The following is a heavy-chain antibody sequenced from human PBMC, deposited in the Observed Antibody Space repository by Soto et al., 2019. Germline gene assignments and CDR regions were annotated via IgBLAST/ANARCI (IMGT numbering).Heavy chain of an antibody. J-gene: IGHJ4*02. CDR3: AKDMGIQHKDY. D-gene: IGHD5-18*01. CDR1: GFPFSSYA. Sequence: GGSLRLSCAASGFPFSSYAMSLVRQAPGKGLEWVSSISVSGGSTYYADSVKGRFTTSRDNSKNTLYLKMNSLRAEDTAVYYCAKDMGIQHKDYWSQGSGVTVSS. V-gene: IGHV3-23*01. CDR2: ISVSGGST.